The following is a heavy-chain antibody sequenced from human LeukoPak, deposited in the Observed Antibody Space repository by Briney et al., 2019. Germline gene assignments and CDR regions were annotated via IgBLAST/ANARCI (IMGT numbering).Heavy chain of an antibody. D-gene: IGHD2-15*01. J-gene: IGHJ4*02. CDR2: ISYDGTNK. CDR3: ARTKYCSGGSCYSGIADY. CDR1: RFTFSSYG. Sequence: GGSLRLSCAASRFTFSSYGMHWVRQAPGKGLEWVALISYDGTNKYYADSVKGRFTISRDNSKNTLFLQMNSLRAEDTAVYYCARTKYCSGGSCYSGIADYWGQGTLVTVSS. V-gene: IGHV3-30*03.